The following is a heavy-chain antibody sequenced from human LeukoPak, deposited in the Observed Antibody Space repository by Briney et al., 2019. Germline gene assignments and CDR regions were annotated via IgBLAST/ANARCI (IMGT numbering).Heavy chain of an antibody. D-gene: IGHD3-16*01. J-gene: IGHJ4*02. V-gene: IGHV1-18*01. CDR1: GGTFSSYA. CDR2: ISAHNGNT. Sequence: ASVNVSCKASGGTFSSYAISWVRQAPGQGLEWMGWISAHNGNTNYAQKLQGRVTMTTDTSTSTAYMELRSLRSDDTAVYYCARGGERLYYLDYWGQATLVTVSS. CDR3: ARGGERLYYLDY.